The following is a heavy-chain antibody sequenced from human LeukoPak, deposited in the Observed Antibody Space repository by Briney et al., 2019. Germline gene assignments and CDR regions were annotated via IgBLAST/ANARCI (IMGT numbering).Heavy chain of an antibody. Sequence: PGGSLRLSCGVSGLTVRGSHMSWVRQAQGKGLEWVSVIYSGETTYYADSVKGRFIISGDSSYNTAYLQMNSLRPEDTAIYYCAKDGEWTFDIWGQGTMVTVSS. D-gene: IGHD3-3*01. V-gene: IGHV3-53*05. CDR3: AKDGEWTFDI. CDR1: GLTVRGSH. CDR2: IYSGETT. J-gene: IGHJ3*02.